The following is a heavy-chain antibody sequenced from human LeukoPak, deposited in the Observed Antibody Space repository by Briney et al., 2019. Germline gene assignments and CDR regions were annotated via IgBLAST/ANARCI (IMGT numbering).Heavy chain of an antibody. D-gene: IGHD1-26*01. Sequence: GGSLRLSCAACGFTFSSYDMHWVRQATGKGLEWVSGISGSGGRTYYADSVKGRLNISRDNSKNTLYLQMNSLRAEDTAVYYCAKDPTWDPTLFFDYWGQGTLVTVSS. V-gene: IGHV3-23*01. CDR1: GFTFSSYD. J-gene: IGHJ4*02. CDR3: AKDPTWDPTLFFDY. CDR2: ISGSGGRT.